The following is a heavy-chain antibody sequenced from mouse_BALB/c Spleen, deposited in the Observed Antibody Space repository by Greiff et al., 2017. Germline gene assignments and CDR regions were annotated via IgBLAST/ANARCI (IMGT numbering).Heavy chain of an antibody. CDR1: GFTFSSYT. V-gene: IGHV5-6-4*01. D-gene: IGHD2-3*01. CDR3: TRAEGYLYAMDY. CDR2: ISSGGSYT. Sequence: EVKLVESGGGLVKPGGSLKLSCAASGFTFSSYTMSWVRQTPEKRLEWVATISSGGSYTYYPDSVKGRFTISRDNAKNTLYLQMSSLKSEDTAMYYCTRAEGYLYAMDYWGQGTSVTVSS. J-gene: IGHJ4*01.